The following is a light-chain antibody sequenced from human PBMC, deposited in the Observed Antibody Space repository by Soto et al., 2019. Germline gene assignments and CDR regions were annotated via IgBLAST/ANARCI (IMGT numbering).Light chain of an antibody. CDR1: QSVSSY. V-gene: IGKV3-11*01. J-gene: IGKJ2*01. Sequence: EIVLTQSPATLSLSPGERATLSCRASQSVSSYLAWYQQKPGQAPRLLIYDASNRATGIPARFSGSGSGTDFTITISSLEPEDFAVYYCQQRSKWPGTFGQGTKLEIK. CDR3: QQRSKWPGT. CDR2: DAS.